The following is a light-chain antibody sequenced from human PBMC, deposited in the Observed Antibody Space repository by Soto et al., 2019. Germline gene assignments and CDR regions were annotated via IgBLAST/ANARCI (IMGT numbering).Light chain of an antibody. V-gene: IGKV1-5*03. CDR1: QSISIW. Sequence: EIPMTQSPSTLSASVGDRVTITCPASQSISIWLAWYQQKPGKAPKILIYKASSLESGVPSRFSGSGSGTEFTLTISSLQPDDFATYYCQQYSTYTPRTFGQGTKVDIK. J-gene: IGKJ1*01. CDR2: KAS. CDR3: QQYSTYTPRT.